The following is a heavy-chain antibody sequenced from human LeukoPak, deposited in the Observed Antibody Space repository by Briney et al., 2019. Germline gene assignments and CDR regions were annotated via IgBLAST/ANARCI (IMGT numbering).Heavy chain of an antibody. V-gene: IGHV4-61*02. D-gene: IGHD3-3*01. CDR2: IYTSGST. Sequence: SQTLSLTCTVSGGSISSGSYYWSWIRQPAGKGLEWIGRIYTSGSTNFNPSLKSRVTISVDTSKNQFSLKLSSVPAADPAVYYCARESYDFWSGYRPGVGWFDPWGQGTLVTVSS. CDR1: GGSISSGSYY. CDR3: ARESYDFWSGYRPGVGWFDP. J-gene: IGHJ5*02.